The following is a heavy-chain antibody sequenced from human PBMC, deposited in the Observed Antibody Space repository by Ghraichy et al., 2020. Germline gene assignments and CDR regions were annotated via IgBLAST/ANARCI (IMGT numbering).Heavy chain of an antibody. D-gene: IGHD3-16*01. Sequence: ASVKVSCKASGYTFTGYYMHWVQQAPGQGLEWMGWINPKSGGTNYAQKFQGRVTMTRDTSISTAYLELSRLRSDDTAVHYCARDPGGGMEDAFDIWGQGTMVTVTS. CDR2: INPKSGGT. V-gene: IGHV1-2*02. J-gene: IGHJ3*02. CDR1: GYTFTGYY. CDR3: ARDPGGGMEDAFDI.